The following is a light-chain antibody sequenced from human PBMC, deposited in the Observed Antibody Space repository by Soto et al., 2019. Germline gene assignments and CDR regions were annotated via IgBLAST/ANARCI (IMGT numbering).Light chain of an antibody. V-gene: IGKV3-15*01. CDR1: QRISNT. Sequence: EIVVTQSPATLSVSPGERATLSCRASQRISNTVAWYQQKRGQAPRLPIYGTSTRATGIPARFSGSGAGTEFSLTISGLQPEDFAVYYCQLHNNWPLITFGGGTKVEIK. J-gene: IGKJ4*01. CDR2: GTS. CDR3: QLHNNWPLIT.